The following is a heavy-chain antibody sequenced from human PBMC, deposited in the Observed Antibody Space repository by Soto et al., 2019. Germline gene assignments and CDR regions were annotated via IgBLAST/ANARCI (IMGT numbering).Heavy chain of an antibody. D-gene: IGHD6-19*01. CDR3: ARAHSSAWLDDAFDI. CDR1: GYTFTSYG. CDR2: ISAYNGNT. V-gene: IGHV1-18*01. Sequence: QVQLVQSGAEVKKPGASVKVSCKASGYTFTSYGISWVRQAPGQGLEWMGWISAYNGNTNYAQKLQGRVTLTTDTSTTTVYMELRSLRSDDTAVYHSARAHSSAWLDDAFDIWGQGTMVTVSS. J-gene: IGHJ3*02.